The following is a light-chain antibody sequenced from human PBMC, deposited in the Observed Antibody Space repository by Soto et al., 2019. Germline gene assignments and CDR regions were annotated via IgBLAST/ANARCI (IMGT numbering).Light chain of an antibody. J-gene: IGKJ1*01. V-gene: IGKV3-20*01. Sequence: EIVLTQSPGSLSLSPGEGATLSCRASQSVSTNVAWYQQRPGQPPKLLIFGASSRATGIPARFSGSGSGTDFTLTISRLEPEDFAVYYCQQYGSSPRTFGQGTKVDIK. CDR1: QSVSTN. CDR3: QQYGSSPRT. CDR2: GAS.